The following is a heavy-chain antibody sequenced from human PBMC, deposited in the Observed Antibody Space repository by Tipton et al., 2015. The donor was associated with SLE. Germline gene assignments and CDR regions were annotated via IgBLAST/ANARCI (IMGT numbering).Heavy chain of an antibody. CDR1: EITFSFFS. Sequence: SLRLSCAASEITFSFFSVKCVRQAPGTGLEYVSLSCSGAPYLSFPDSLRGRFTFSGDSAENSLYLHMKSLRAEDTAVYYCARDGFGGNYQSITGGRLYFDNWGQGALVTVSS. CDR2: SCSGAPYL. V-gene: IGHV3-21*06. CDR3: ARDGFGGNYQSITGGRLYFDN. J-gene: IGHJ4*02. D-gene: IGHD4-23*01.